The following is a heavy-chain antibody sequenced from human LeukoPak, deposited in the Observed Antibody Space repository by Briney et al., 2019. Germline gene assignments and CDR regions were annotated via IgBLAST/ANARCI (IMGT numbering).Heavy chain of an antibody. D-gene: IGHD1-26*01. CDR1: GFTISSYE. CDR3: AKDVVGAINYFDY. J-gene: IGHJ4*02. Sequence: GGSLRLSCAASGFTISSYEMNWVRQAPGKGLEWVSYISGGDTTIYYADSVKGRFTISRNNSKNTLYLQMNSLRADDTAVYYCAKDVVGAINYFDYWGQGTLVTVSS. CDR2: ISGGDTTI. V-gene: IGHV3-23*01.